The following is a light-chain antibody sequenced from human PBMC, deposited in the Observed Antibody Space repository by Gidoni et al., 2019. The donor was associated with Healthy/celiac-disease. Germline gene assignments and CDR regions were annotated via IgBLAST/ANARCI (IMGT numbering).Light chain of an antibody. J-gene: IGKJ2*01. CDR1: QSVSSY. CDR2: DAS. CDR3: QQRSNWPYT. V-gene: IGKV3-11*01. Sequence: ELVLTQSPATLSLSPGERATLSCRASQSVSSYLAWYQQKPGQAPRLLIYDASNRATGIPARFSGSGSGTDFTLTISRLEPEDFAVYYCQQRSNWPYTFGQGTKLEIK.